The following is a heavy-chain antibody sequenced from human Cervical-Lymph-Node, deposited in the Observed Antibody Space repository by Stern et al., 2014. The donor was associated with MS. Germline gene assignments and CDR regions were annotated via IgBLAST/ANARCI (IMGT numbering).Heavy chain of an antibody. Sequence: QLVQSGAEVKKPGASVKLSCKTSGYTFANYAMHWVRQAPGHRLEWMGWINTDSGDTRVSQKFQGRVTITKDTSASTAYMELSSLGSEDTAVYYCARSWFLWYLEYWGQGTLVTVSS. J-gene: IGHJ4*02. CDR1: GYTFANYA. D-gene: IGHD6-13*01. CDR2: INTDSGDT. V-gene: IGHV1-3*04. CDR3: ARSWFLWYLEY.